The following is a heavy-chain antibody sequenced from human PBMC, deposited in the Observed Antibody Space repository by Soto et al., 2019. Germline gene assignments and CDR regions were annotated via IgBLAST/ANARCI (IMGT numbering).Heavy chain of an antibody. J-gene: IGHJ4*02. D-gene: IGHD3-10*01. Sequence: GGSLRLSCAASGVTFCSYSMNWVRQAPGKGLEWVSSISSSSSYIYYADSVKGRFTISRDNAKNSLYLQMNSLRAEDTAVYYCARDLGITMVRGVISNWGQGTLVTVSS. CDR3: ARDLGITMVRGVISN. V-gene: IGHV3-21*01. CDR2: ISSSSSYI. CDR1: GVTFCSYS.